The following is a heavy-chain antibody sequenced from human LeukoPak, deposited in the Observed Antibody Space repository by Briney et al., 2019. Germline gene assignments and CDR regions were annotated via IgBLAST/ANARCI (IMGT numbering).Heavy chain of an antibody. J-gene: IGHJ5*02. V-gene: IGHV1-8*03. CDR1: GYTFTSYD. Sequence: GASVKVSCKASGYTFTSYDINWVRQATGQGLEWMGWMNPNSGNTGYAQKFQGRVTITRNTSISTAYMEPSSLRSEDTAVYYCARRRYCSSTSCPVPYYDFWSGFDPWGQGTLVTVSS. D-gene: IGHD3-3*01. CDR2: MNPNSGNT. CDR3: ARRRYCSSTSCPVPYYDFWSGFDP.